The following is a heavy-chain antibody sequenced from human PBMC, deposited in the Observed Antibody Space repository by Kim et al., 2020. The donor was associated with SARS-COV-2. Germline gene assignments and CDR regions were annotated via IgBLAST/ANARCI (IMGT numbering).Heavy chain of an antibody. V-gene: IGHV3-74*01. CDR2: INSDGSST. CDR3: ARGGSGSYKYNWFDP. D-gene: IGHD3-10*01. Sequence: GGSLRLSCAASGFTFSSYWMHWVRQAPGKGLVWVSRINSDGSSTSYADSVKGRFTISRDNAKNTLYLEMNSLRAEDTAVYYCARGGSGSYKYNWFDPWGQGTLLTVSS. CDR1: GFTFSSYW. J-gene: IGHJ5*02.